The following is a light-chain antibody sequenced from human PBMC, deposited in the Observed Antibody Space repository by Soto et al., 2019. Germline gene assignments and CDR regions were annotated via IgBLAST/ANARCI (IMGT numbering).Light chain of an antibody. CDR2: DVN. V-gene: IGLV2-11*01. CDR3: CSYAGSNILM. J-gene: IGLJ3*02. CDR1: SSDVGGYNY. Sequence: QSALTQPRSVSGSPGQSVTISCTRTSSDVGGYNYVSWYQQHPGKVPKLMIFDVNKRPSGVPDRFSGSKSGNTASLTISGLQAEDEADYHCCSYAGSNILMFGGGTKLTVL.